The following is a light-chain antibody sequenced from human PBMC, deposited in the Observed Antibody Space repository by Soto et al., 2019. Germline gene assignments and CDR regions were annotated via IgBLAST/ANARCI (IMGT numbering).Light chain of an antibody. CDR3: QQYYRIPYT. CDR1: QSVLSSSNNKNF. J-gene: IGKJ2*01. CDR2: WAS. V-gene: IGKV4-1*01. Sequence: DIVMTQSPDSLAVSLGERATINCKSSQSVLSSSNNKNFLAWYQQKPGQSPKLLIYWASTRESGVPDRFSGSGSGTDFTLTISSLQAEDVAVYYCQQYYRIPYTFDQGTKLEIK.